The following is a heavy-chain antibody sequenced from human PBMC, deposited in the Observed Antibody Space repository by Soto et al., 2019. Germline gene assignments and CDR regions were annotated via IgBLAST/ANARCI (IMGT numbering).Heavy chain of an antibody. CDR2: IYPGDSDT. V-gene: IGHV5-51*01. J-gene: IGHJ6*02. CDR1: GYSFTSYL. Sequence: GESLKISCKGSGYSFTSYLIGWVRQMPGKGLEWMGIIYPGDSDTRYSPSFQGQVTISADKSISTAYLQWSSLKASDTAMYYCARHGVVVAATLSLFDYYYYGMDVWGQGTTVTVSS. D-gene: IGHD2-15*01. CDR3: ARHGVVVAATLSLFDYYYYGMDV.